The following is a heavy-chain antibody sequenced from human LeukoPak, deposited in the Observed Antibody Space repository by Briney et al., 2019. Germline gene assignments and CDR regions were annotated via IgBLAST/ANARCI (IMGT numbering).Heavy chain of an antibody. CDR3: ARGYCSRTSCEDFDY. CDR2: ISASSSFI. D-gene: IGHD2-2*01. J-gene: IGHJ4*02. CDR1: GFTFSHYS. V-gene: IGHV3-21*01. Sequence: PGGSLRLSCAASGFTFSHYSMNWVRQAPGKGLEWVSSISASSSFIYYADSLKGRFTISRDNAENSLYLQMNSLRAEDTAVFYCARGYCSRTSCEDFDYWGQGTLVTVSS.